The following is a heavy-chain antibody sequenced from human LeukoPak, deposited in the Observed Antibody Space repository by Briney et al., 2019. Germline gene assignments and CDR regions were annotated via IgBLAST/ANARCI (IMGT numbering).Heavy chain of an antibody. D-gene: IGHD3-9*01. CDR3: AHFLVAGSFDY. Sequence: SGPTLVNPTQTLTLTCTFSGFSLSTSGVGVGWIRQPPGRALEWLALIYWDDDKRYTPSLKTRLTITKDTSKNQVVLTMTNMDPVDTATYYCAHFLVAGSFDYWGQGTLVTVSS. J-gene: IGHJ4*02. CDR2: IYWDDDK. V-gene: IGHV2-5*02. CDR1: GFSLSTSGVG.